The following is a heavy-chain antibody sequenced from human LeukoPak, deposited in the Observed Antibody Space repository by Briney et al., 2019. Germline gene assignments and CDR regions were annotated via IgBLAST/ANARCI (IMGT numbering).Heavy chain of an antibody. Sequence: GGSLRLSCAASGFTFSSYAMHWVRQAPGKGLEWVAVISDDGSNKYYADSVKGRFTISRDNSKTTLYLQLNSLRVEDTAVYYCAKPGSGTYFTHSWFDPWGRGTLVTVSS. J-gene: IGHJ5*02. D-gene: IGHD1-26*01. V-gene: IGHV3-30*04. CDR2: ISDDGSNK. CDR1: GFTFSSYA. CDR3: AKPGSGTYFTHSWFDP.